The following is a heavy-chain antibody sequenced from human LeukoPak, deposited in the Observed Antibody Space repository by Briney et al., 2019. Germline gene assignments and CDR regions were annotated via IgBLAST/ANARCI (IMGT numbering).Heavy chain of an antibody. Sequence: PRRSLRLSCAASGFTFSSYGMHWVRQAPGKGLEWVAVIWYDGSNKYYADSVKGRFTISRDNSKNTLYLQMNSLRAEDTAVYYCARDLQGYCSGGSCFYYYYGMDVWGQGTTVTVSS. D-gene: IGHD2-15*01. CDR1: GFTFSSYG. CDR3: ARDLQGYCSGGSCFYYYYGMDV. V-gene: IGHV3-33*01. CDR2: IWYDGSNK. J-gene: IGHJ6*02.